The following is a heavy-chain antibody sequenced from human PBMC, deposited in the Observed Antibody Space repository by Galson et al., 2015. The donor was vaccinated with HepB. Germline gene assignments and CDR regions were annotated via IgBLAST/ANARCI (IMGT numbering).Heavy chain of an antibody. CDR2: IYYSGST. CDR3: ARVTHGWFDP. V-gene: IGHV4-59*01. CDR1: GGSISSYY. J-gene: IGHJ5*02. Sequence: ETLSLTCTVSGGSISSYYWSWIRQPPGKGLEWIGYIYYSGSTNYNPSLKSRVTISVDTSKNQFSLKLSSVTAADTAVYYCARVTHGWFDPWGQGTLVTVSS.